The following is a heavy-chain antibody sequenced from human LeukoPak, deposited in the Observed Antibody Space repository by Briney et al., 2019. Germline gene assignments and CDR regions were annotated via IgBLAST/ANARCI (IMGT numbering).Heavy chain of an antibody. CDR2: IIPIFGTA. CDR1: GGTFSSYA. J-gene: IGHJ4*02. V-gene: IGHV1-69*13. Sequence: SVKVSCKASGGTFSSYAISRVRQAPGQGLEWMGGIIPIFGTANYAQKFQGRVTITADESTSTAYMELSSLRSEDTAVYYCARSPLDYGGNSDYWGQGTLVTVSS. D-gene: IGHD4-23*01. CDR3: ARSPLDYGGNSDY.